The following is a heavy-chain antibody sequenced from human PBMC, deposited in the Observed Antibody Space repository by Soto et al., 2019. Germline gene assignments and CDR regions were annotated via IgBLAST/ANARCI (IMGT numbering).Heavy chain of an antibody. Sequence: QVQLQQWGAGLLKPSETLSLTCAVYGGSFSGYYWSWIRQPPGKGLEWIGEINHSGSTLYNPSLERRVNISVDTSKNQFSLKFSSVTAADKAVYYCARVRWFGMDGRYWGQGTLVTVSS. CDR2: INHSGST. CDR3: ARVRWFGMDGRY. CDR1: GGSFSGYY. D-gene: IGHD3-10*01. J-gene: IGHJ4*02. V-gene: IGHV4-34*02.